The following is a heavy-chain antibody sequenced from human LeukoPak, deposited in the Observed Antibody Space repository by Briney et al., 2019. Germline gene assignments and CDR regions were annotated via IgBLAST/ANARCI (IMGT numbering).Heavy chain of an antibody. CDR2: IYTSGST. J-gene: IGHJ4*02. CDR3: ARDGWFGELLDY. CDR1: GGSISSYY. V-gene: IGHV4-4*07. D-gene: IGHD3-10*01. Sequence: SETLSLTCTVSGGSISSYYWSWIRQPAGTGLEWIGRIYTSGSTNYNPSLTSRVTMSIETSKNQFSLKLSSVTAADTAVYYCARDGWFGELLDYWGQGTLVIVSS.